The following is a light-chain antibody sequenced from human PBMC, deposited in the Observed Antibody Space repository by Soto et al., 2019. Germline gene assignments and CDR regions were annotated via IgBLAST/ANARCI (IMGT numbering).Light chain of an antibody. CDR1: SSDVGGYNY. J-gene: IGLJ2*01. CDR2: DVN. V-gene: IGLV2-14*03. Sequence: QSVLTQPASVSGSPGQSITISCAGTSSDVGGYNYVSWYQQHPGKVPRLIISDVNKRPSGVSDRFSGSKSGNTASLTISGLQAEDEADYYCASFTGSVTVVFGGGTKVTVL. CDR3: ASFTGSVTVV.